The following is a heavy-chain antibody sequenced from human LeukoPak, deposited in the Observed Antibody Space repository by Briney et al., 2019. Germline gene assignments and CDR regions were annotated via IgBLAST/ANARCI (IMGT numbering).Heavy chain of an antibody. D-gene: IGHD6-13*01. CDR2: ISGDGGRT. J-gene: IGHJ5*02. Sequence: GGSLRLSCAASGFSISSYAMSWVRQAPGKGLAWVSAISGDGGRTYYADSVKGRFTISRDNSKNSLYLQMNSLRVEDTAVYYCTSRSINWYRGNNWFDPWGQGTLVTVSS. CDR1: GFSISSYA. V-gene: IGHV3-23*01. CDR3: TSRSINWYRGNNWFDP.